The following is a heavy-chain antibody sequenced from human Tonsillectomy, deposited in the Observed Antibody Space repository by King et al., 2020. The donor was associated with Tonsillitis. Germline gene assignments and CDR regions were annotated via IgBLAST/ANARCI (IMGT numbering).Heavy chain of an antibody. V-gene: IGHV3-74*01. CDR1: GFTFSNYW. CDR2: INSDGSRT. Sequence: EVQLVESGGGLVQPGGSLRLSCAASGFTFSNYWMHWVRQAPGKGLVWVSRINSDGSRTKYADSVKGRFTISRDNAKNTLYVQMNSLRAEDTAVYYCAREDSDCDYGDFDLWGRGTLVTVSS. J-gene: IGHJ2*01. CDR3: AREDSDCDYGDFDL. D-gene: IGHD5-12*01.